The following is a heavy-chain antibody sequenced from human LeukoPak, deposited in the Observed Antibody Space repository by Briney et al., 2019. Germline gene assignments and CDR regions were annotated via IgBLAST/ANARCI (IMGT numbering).Heavy chain of an antibody. V-gene: IGHV3-48*01. Sequence: PGGSLRLSCAASGFTFNSYSMNWVRQAPGKGLEWASYISSSSNTIYYADSVKGRFTISRDNAKNSLYLQLNSLRAEDTAVYYCAPGCCTSTSCSHYFERWGQGTLVTVSS. CDR2: ISSSSNTI. J-gene: IGHJ4*02. D-gene: IGHD2-2*01. CDR1: GFTFNSYS. CDR3: APGCCTSTSCSHYFER.